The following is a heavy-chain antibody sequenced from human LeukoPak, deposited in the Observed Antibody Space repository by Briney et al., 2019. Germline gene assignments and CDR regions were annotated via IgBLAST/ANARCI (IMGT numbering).Heavy chain of an antibody. Sequence: GGSLRLSCAASGFTVSSSYMSWVRQAPGNGLEWVSVIYSGGYTYYADSVKGRFTISRDNSKNTVYLQMNNMRVDDTAVYYCARVDGWHWFDPWGQGTLVTVSS. CDR3: ARVDGWHWFDP. CDR2: IYSGGYT. J-gene: IGHJ5*02. V-gene: IGHV3-53*01. D-gene: IGHD5-12*01. CDR1: GFTVSSSY.